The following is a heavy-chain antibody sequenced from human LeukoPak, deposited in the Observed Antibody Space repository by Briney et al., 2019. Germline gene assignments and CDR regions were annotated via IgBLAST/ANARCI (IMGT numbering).Heavy chain of an antibody. CDR1: GGSISSYY. J-gene: IGHJ6*03. V-gene: IGHV4-59*01. D-gene: IGHD6-13*01. Sequence: SETLSLTCTVSGGSISSYYWSWIRQPPGKGLEWIGYIYYSGSTNYNPSLKSRVTISVDTSKNQFSLKLSSVTAADTAVYYRAREVRIAARLGYYYYYMDVWGKGTTVTVSS. CDR2: IYYSGST. CDR3: AREVRIAARLGYYYYYMDV.